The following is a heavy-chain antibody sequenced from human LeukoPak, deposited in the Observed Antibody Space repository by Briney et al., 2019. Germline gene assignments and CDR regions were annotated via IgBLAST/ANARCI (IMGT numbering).Heavy chain of an antibody. V-gene: IGHV3-74*03. CDR2: INSDGSDR. Sequence: PGGSLRLSCTASGFTFSSYWMHWVRQAAGKGLEWVSRINSDGSDRKYADSVKGRFTISRDNAKNTLFLQMNSLRAEDTAVYYCARDPCSSTSCFRGNWFDPWGQGTLVTVSS. J-gene: IGHJ5*02. D-gene: IGHD2-2*01. CDR3: ARDPCSSTSCFRGNWFDP. CDR1: GFTFSSYW.